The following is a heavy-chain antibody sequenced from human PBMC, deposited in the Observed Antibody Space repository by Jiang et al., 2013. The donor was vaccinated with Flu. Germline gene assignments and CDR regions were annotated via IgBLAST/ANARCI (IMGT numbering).Heavy chain of an antibody. J-gene: IGHJ5*02. V-gene: IGHV5-51*01. D-gene: IGHD2-2*01. CDR3: ARGAYCSSTSCPSENWFDP. Sequence: GAEVKKPGESLRISCKGSGYSFTSYWISWVRQMPGKGLEWMGIIYPGDSDTRYSPSFQGQVTISADKSISTAYLQWSSLKASDTAMYYCARGAYCSSTSCPSENWFDPWGQGTLVTVSS. CDR2: IYPGDSDT. CDR1: GYSFTSYW.